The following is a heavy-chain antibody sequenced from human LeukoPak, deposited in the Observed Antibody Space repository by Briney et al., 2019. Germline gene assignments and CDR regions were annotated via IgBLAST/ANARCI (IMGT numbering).Heavy chain of an antibody. J-gene: IGHJ1*01. D-gene: IGHD3-22*01. V-gene: IGHV3-20*01. CDR3: ARSYDSSGYYYFQH. CDR2: INWNGGST. Sequence: GGSLRLSCAASGFTFDDYGMSWVRQAPGKGLEWVSGINWNGGSTGYADSVKGRFTISRDNAKNSLYLQMNSLRAEDTALYHCARSYDSSGYYYFQHWGQGTLVTVSS. CDR1: GFTFDDYG.